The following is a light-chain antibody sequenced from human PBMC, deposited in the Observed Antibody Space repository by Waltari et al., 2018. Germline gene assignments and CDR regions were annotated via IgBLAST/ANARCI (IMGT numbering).Light chain of an antibody. CDR2: DVS. Sequence: QSALTQPASVSGSPGQSVTIFCAGTSNDVGGYNSVSWYQEHPGQAPRLIIYDVSDRPSSVSDRFSGSKSGSTASLTISGLQAEDEADYYCSSQSSNDVVLFGGGTKLTVL. CDR3: SSQSSNDVVL. V-gene: IGLV2-14*01. CDR1: SNDVGGYNS. J-gene: IGLJ2*01.